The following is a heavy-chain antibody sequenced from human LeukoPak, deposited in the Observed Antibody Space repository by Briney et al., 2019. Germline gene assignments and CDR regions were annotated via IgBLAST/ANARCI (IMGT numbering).Heavy chain of an antibody. J-gene: IGHJ4*02. Sequence: SETLSLTCTVSGGSISSYYWSWIRQPPGKGLEWIGYIYSSGSTSYNPSLKSRVTISVDTSKNQFSLKLRSVTAADTALYYCARVTTVRRRSYYFDYWGQGTLVTVSS. CDR2: IYSSGST. CDR3: ARVTTVRRRSYYFDY. D-gene: IGHD3-10*01. CDR1: GGSISSYY. V-gene: IGHV4-59*01.